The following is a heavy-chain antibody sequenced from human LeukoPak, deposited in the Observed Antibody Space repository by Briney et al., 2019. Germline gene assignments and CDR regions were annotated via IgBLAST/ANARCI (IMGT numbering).Heavy chain of an antibody. D-gene: IGHD3-22*01. CDR3: ARGSYSSGYSGY. CDR1: GGTFSSYA. Sequence: GASVKVSCKASGGTFSSYAISWVRQAPGQGLEWMGRIIPIFGTADYAQKFQGRVTITTDESTSTAYMELSSLRSEDTAVYYCARGSYSSGYSGYWGQGTLVTVSS. CDR2: IIPIFGTA. V-gene: IGHV1-69*05. J-gene: IGHJ4*02.